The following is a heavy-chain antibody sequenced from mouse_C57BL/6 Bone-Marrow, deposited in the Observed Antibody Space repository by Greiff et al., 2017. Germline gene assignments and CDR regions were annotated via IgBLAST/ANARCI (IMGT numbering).Heavy chain of an antibody. J-gene: IGHJ4*01. V-gene: IGHV5-15*01. CDR3: ARHEVASYYAMDY. D-gene: IGHD6-1*01. Sequence: DVMLVESGGGLVQPGGSLKLSCAASGFTFSDYGMAWVRQAPRTGPEWVAFISNLAYSIYYADTVTGRFTISRENAKNTLYLEMSSLRSEDTAMYYCARHEVASYYAMDYWGQGTSVTVSS. CDR2: ISNLAYSI. CDR1: GFTFSDYG.